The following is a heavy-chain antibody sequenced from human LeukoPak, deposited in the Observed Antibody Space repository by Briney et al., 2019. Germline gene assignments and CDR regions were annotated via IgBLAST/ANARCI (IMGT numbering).Heavy chain of an antibody. D-gene: IGHD3-22*01. V-gene: IGHV4-39*01. CDR3: ARMSASSGF. CDR1: GVSISSSSDY. Sequence: PSETLSLTCTVSGVSISSSSDYCGWIRQPPGKGLEWIGSIYYSGSTYYNPSLKSRVTISLDTSKNQFSLRLISVTAADTAVYYCARMSASSGFWGQGTQVIVSS. CDR2: IYYSGST. J-gene: IGHJ4*02.